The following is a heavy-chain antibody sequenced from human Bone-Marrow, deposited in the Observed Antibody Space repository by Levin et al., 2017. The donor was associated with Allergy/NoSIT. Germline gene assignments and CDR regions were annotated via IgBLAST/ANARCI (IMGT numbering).Heavy chain of an antibody. D-gene: IGHD3-10*01. CDR2: IYYNGST. CDR3: ARVLAGFDGSAMAYDY. V-gene: IGHV4-31*03. CDR1: GASIRSGAYY. J-gene: IGHJ4*02. Sequence: SETLSLTCTVSGASIRSGAYYWSWVRQPPGQGLEWIGYIYYNGSTYFNPSLKSRVSISVDKSKNQFSLKLSSVTAADTADYYCARVLAGFDGSAMAYDYWGRGSLFTVSS.